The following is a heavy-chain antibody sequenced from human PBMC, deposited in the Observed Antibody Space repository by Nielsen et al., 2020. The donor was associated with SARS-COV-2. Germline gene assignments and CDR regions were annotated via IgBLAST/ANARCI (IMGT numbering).Heavy chain of an antibody. V-gene: IGHV1-3*01. CDR2: INAGNGNT. D-gene: IGHD6-19*01. CDR3: ARITPSSGWDY. Sequence: WVRQAPGQSLEWMGWINAGNGNTKYSQKFQGRVTMTRDTSANTAYVELSSLSSEDTAVYYCARITPSSGWDYWGQGTLVTVSS. J-gene: IGHJ4*02.